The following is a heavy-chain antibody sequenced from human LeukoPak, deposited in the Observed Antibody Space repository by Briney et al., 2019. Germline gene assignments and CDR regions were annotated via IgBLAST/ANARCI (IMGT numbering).Heavy chain of an antibody. D-gene: IGHD3-9*01. CDR2: IYYSGST. CDR1: GGSISSYY. V-gene: IGHV4-59*01. Sequence: SEILSLTCTVSGGSISSYYWSWIRQPPGKGLEWIGYIYYSGSTNYNPSLKSRVTISVDTSKNQFSLKLSSVTAADTAVYYCARGYYDILTGYYGYYYYYMDVWGKGTTVTVSS. J-gene: IGHJ6*03. CDR3: ARGYYDILTGYYGYYYYYMDV.